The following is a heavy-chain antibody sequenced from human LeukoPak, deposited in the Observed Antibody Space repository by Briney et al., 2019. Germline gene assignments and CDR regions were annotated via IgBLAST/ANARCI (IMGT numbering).Heavy chain of an antibody. CDR1: GSTFGNSA. CDR2: ISASGHYT. CDR3: AKDGSWGDYYFYFYIDV. V-gene: IGHV3-23*01. Sequence: PGGSLRLSCEVSGSTFGNSAMSWVRQAPGKGLEWISGISASGHYTYTADSLKGRFTISRDNSKNTLYLQMNSLRAEDTALYYCAKDGSWGDYYFYFYIDVWGKGTTVTVSS. D-gene: IGHD3-16*01. J-gene: IGHJ6*03.